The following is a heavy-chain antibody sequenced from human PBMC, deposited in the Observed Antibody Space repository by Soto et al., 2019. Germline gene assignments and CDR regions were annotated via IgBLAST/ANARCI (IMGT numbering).Heavy chain of an antibody. V-gene: IGHV3-7*03. J-gene: IGHJ6*02. Sequence: GGSLRLSCAASGFMFSSYVMSWVRQAPGKGLEWVAIIRQDGSDEYFVDSVKGRFTISRDNAKNSLYLQMNSLRAEDTAVYKCARWNYGMDVWGQGTTVTVSS. CDR1: GFMFSSYV. CDR3: ARWNYGMDV. CDR2: IRQDGSDE.